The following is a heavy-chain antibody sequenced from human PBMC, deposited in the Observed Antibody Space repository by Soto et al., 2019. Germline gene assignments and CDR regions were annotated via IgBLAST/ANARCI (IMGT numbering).Heavy chain of an antibody. CDR2: FDPEDGET. CDR3: ATDSGRSTYYYDSSGSLLYYYDMDV. J-gene: IGHJ6*02. V-gene: IGHV1-24*01. Sequence: GASVKVSCKVSGYTLTELSMHWVRQAPGKGLEWMGGFDPEDGETIYAQKFQGRVTMTEDTSTDTAYMELSSLRSEDTAVYYCATDSGRSTYYYDSSGSLLYYYDMDVWGQGTTVTV. D-gene: IGHD3-22*01. CDR1: GYTLTELS.